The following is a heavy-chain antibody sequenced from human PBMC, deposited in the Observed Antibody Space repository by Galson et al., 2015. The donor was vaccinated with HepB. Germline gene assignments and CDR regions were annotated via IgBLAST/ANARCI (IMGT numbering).Heavy chain of an antibody. CDR3: AREEIVTVPSYSPARHV. CDR2: ISAYDSDP. CDR1: VYPFPSYW. V-gene: IGHV1-18*04. Sequence: QSGAEVKKPGASVKISCQASVYPFPSYWISWVRQTPGRGLEWMGWISAYDSDPNYAQKLQGRVTMTTDTSTSTAYMELRSLRADDTAVDYCAREEIVTVPSYSPARHVGVQGSPCTASS. D-gene: IGHD2/OR15-2a*01. J-gene: IGHJ4*03.